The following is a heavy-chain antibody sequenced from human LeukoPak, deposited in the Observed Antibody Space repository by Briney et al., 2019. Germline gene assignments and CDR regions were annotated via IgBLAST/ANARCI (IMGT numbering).Heavy chain of an antibody. D-gene: IGHD3-22*01. V-gene: IGHV3-33*01. Sequence: GGSLRLSCAASGFTFSSYGMHWVRQAPGKGLEWVAVIWYDGSNKYYADSVKGRFTISRDNSKNTLYLQMNSLRAEDTAVYYCARDLYYDSSGPFDYMDVWGKGTTVTVSS. CDR1: GFTFSSYG. CDR2: IWYDGSNK. CDR3: ARDLYYDSSGPFDYMDV. J-gene: IGHJ6*03.